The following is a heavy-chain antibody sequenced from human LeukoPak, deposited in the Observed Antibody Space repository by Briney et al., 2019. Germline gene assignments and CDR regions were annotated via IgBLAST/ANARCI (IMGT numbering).Heavy chain of an antibody. CDR3: ARGRGSGHKENWFDP. J-gene: IGHJ5*02. V-gene: IGHV1-8*01. CDR2: MNPNSGNT. D-gene: IGHD6-19*01. CDR1: GYTFTTYD. Sequence: ASVKAFCKASGYTFTTYDINWVRQATGQGLEWMGWMNPNSGNTGYTQKFQGRVTMTRNTSMSTAYVELSSLRSEDTAVYYCARGRGSGHKENWFDPWGQGTLVTVSS.